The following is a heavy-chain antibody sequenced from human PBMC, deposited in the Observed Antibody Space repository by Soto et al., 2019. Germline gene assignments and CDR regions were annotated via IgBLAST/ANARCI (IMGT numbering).Heavy chain of an antibody. Sequence: QVQLVQSGAEVKKPGSSVKVSCKASGGTFSSYAISWVRQAPGQGLEWMGGIIPIFGTANYAQKFQGRVTITADESTIRAYLEVSRLRSEDTAVYYCARESRYCSGGSCYFLPGIDYWGQGTLVTVSS. CDR2: IIPIFGTA. CDR3: ARESRYCSGGSCYFLPGIDY. CDR1: GGTFSSYA. J-gene: IGHJ4*02. V-gene: IGHV1-69*12. D-gene: IGHD2-15*01.